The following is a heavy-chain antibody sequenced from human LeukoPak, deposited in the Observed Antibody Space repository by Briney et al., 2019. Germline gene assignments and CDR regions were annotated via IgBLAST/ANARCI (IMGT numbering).Heavy chain of an antibody. CDR1: GFTFGGYG. Sequence: SGGSLRLSCAGSGFTFGGYGMRWFRQTPGKGLEWVAVIAYDGSRAFYADSVKGRFTISRDNSKTTMSVQMDDLRAEDTAVYYCTRYNNDHFDYWGQGTLVTVSS. CDR3: TRYNNDHFDY. D-gene: IGHD1-14*01. CDR2: IAYDGSRA. V-gene: IGHV3-33*01. J-gene: IGHJ4*02.